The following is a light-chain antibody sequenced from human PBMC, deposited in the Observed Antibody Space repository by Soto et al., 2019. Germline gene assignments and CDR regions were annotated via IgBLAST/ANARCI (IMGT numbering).Light chain of an antibody. CDR3: QQYNVYSRT. CDR1: QSISNF. CDR2: KAS. Sequence: EIQMTQSPASLSASVGDRVTITCRASQSISNFLNWYQQKPGKAPKLLIYKASSLQSGVPSRFSGSGSGTEFTLTISSLHPDDFATYYCQQYNVYSRTFGQGTMVDIK. V-gene: IGKV1-5*03. J-gene: IGKJ1*01.